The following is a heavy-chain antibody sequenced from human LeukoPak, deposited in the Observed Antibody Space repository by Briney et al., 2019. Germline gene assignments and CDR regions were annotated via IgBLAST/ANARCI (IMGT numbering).Heavy chain of an antibody. J-gene: IGHJ4*02. V-gene: IGHV3-74*01. Sequence: GSLRLSCAASGFTFSSYWMLWVRQAPGKGLVWVSRINSDGSSTSYADSVKGRFTISRDNAKNTLYLQMNSLRVEDTAVYYCASRGSTFVNYWGQGTLVTVSS. CDR1: GFTFSSYW. D-gene: IGHD3-10*02. CDR3: ASRGSTFVNY. CDR2: INSDGSST.